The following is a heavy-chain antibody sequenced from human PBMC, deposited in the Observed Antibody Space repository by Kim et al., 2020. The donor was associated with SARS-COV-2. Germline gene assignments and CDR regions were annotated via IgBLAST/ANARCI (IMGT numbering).Heavy chain of an antibody. CDR1: GYTFTSYY. Sequence: ASVKVSCKASGYTFTSYYMHWVRQAPGQGLEWMGIINPSGGSTSYAQKFQGRVTMTRDTSTSTVYMELSSLRSEDTAVYYCARALRYIAARPVLGYWGQGTLVTVSS. CDR2: INPSGGST. V-gene: IGHV1-46*01. J-gene: IGHJ4*02. CDR3: ARALRYIAARPVLGY. D-gene: IGHD6-6*01.